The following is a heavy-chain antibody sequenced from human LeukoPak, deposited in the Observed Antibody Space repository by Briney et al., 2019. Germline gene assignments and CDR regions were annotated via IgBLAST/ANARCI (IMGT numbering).Heavy chain of an antibody. CDR2: ISSGSVTI. J-gene: IGHJ4*02. D-gene: IGHD3-9*01. Sequence: GGSLRLSCAASGFIFSSYSMNWVRQAPGKGLEWLSFISSGSVTIYYTDSVKGRFTISRDNSKNTLYLQMSSLRAEDTAVYYCAKGHYYDILTGYSVRRGLDYWGQGTLVTVSS. V-gene: IGHV3-48*01. CDR3: AKGHYYDILTGYSVRRGLDY. CDR1: GFIFSSYS.